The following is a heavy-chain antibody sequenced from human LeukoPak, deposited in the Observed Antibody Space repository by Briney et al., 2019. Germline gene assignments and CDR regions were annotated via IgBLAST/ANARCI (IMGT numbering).Heavy chain of an antibody. CDR1: GASFSGFY. Sequence: KPSETLSLTCAVSGASFSGFYWTWIRQAPGKGLEWIASIYNSEIIEYNPSLKSGATISVDTSRHQFSLRLSSVTAADTAVYYCARDWWLGSPILQGYFYGLDVWGHGTTVTVSS. CDR2: IYNSEII. CDR3: ARDWWLGSPILQGYFYGLDV. V-gene: IGHV4-59*01. J-gene: IGHJ6*01. D-gene: IGHD2-15*01.